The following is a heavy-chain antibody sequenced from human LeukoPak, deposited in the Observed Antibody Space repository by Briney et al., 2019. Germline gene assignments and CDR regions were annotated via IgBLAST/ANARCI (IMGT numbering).Heavy chain of an antibody. J-gene: IGHJ5*02. CDR1: GFTFDDYA. CDR3: AILNGIAVAGPGDWFDP. V-gene: IGHV3-9*01. Sequence: GGSLRLSCAASGFTFDDYAMHWVRHAPGKGLEWVSGISWNSGNIGYADSVKGRFTISRDNAKNSLSLQMNSLRAEDTALYYCAILNGIAVAGPGDWFDPWGQGTLVTVSS. CDR2: ISWNSGNI. D-gene: IGHD6-19*01.